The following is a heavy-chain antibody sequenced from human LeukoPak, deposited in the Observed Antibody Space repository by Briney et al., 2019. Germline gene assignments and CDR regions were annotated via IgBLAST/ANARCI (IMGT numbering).Heavy chain of an antibody. CDR2: MNPNSGNT. CDR3: ARGDWGSTFYYYYYMDV. CDR1: GYTFTSYD. Sequence: ASVKVSCKASGYTFTSYDINWVRQATGQGVEWMGWMNPNSGNTGYAQKFQGRVTITRNTSISTAYMELSSLRSEDTAVYYCARGDWGSTFYYYYYMDVWGKGTTVTVSS. V-gene: IGHV1-8*03. J-gene: IGHJ6*03. D-gene: IGHD3-16*01.